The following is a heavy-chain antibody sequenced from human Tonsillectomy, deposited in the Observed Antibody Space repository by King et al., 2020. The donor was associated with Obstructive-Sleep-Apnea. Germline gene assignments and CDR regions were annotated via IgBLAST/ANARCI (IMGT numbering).Heavy chain of an antibody. D-gene: IGHD3-10*01. CDR3: ARAGTTMVRGVLWFDY. V-gene: IGHV4-30-4*01. J-gene: IGHJ4*02. CDR2: IYYSGST. Sequence: PLQESGPGLVKPSQTLSLTCTVSGGSISSGDYYWSWIRQPPGKGLEWIGYIYYSGSTYYNPSLKSRVTISVDTSKNQFSLKLSSVTAADTAVYYCARAGTTMVRGVLWFDYWGQGTLVTVSS. CDR1: GGSISSGDYY.